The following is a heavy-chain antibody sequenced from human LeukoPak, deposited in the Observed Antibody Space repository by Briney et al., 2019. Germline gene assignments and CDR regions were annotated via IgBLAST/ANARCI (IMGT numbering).Heavy chain of an antibody. CDR1: GFTFSNFA. V-gene: IGHV3-11*04. D-gene: IGHD1-26*01. CDR3: ARVRGSYSSDY. J-gene: IGHJ4*02. CDR2: ISSRGSNI. Sequence: PGGSLRLSCAASGFTFSNFAMSWLRQAPGKGLEWVSYISSRGSNIYYADSVKGRFTISRDNAKSSLYLQMNSLRAEDTALYYCARVRGSYSSDYWGQGTLATVSS.